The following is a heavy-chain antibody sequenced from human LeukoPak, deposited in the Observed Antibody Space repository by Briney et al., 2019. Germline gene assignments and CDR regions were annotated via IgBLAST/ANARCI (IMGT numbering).Heavy chain of an antibody. D-gene: IGHD6-6*01. J-gene: IGHJ4*02. CDR2: ISNSGGST. Sequence: GGSLRLSCAASGFTFSSYAMNWVRQAPGKGLEWVSGISNSGGSTYYADSVKGRFTISRDNSKNTLYLQMNSLRAEDTAIYYCAKETSSSFDYWGQGTLVTVSS. CDR3: AKETSSSFDY. V-gene: IGHV3-23*01. CDR1: GFTFSSYA.